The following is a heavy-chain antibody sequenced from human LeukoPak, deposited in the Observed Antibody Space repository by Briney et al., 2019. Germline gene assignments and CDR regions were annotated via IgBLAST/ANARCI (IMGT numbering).Heavy chain of an antibody. CDR2: ISSSSSYI. Sequence: GGTLRLSCAASGFTFSSYSMNWVRQAPGKGLEWVSSISSSSSYIYYADSVKGRITISKNNAQNSLYLQMNSLTDEDSAVYYCARDYVQDYWGQGTLVTVSS. J-gene: IGHJ4*02. CDR3: ARDYVQDY. V-gene: IGHV3-21*01. CDR1: GFTFSSYS. D-gene: IGHD3-16*01.